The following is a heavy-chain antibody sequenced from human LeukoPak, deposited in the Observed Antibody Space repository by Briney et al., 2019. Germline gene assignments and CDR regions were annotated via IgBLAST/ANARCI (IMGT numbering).Heavy chain of an antibody. Sequence: GGSLRLSCAASGFTFSSYGMTWVRQAPGKGLEWVSYISSSSSTIYYADSVKGRFTISRDNSKNTLYLQMNSLRAEDTALYYCAKLRLMTTVTNPSDYWGQGTLVTVSS. CDR2: ISSSSSTI. CDR3: AKLRLMTTVTNPSDY. J-gene: IGHJ4*02. V-gene: IGHV3-48*01. D-gene: IGHD4-17*01. CDR1: GFTFSSYG.